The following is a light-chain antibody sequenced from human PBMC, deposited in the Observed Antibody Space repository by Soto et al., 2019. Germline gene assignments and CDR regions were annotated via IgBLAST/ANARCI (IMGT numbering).Light chain of an antibody. CDR3: QQSYSTPPWT. Sequence: DIQMTQSPSSLSASVGDRVAITCRASQSIARDLNWYQQKSGKAPKFLIYAASSLQNGVPSRFSGRGSGTDFTLTISSLQPEASATYFCQQSYSTPPWTFXQGTKADIK. CDR1: QSIARD. J-gene: IGKJ1*01. CDR2: AAS. V-gene: IGKV1-39*01.